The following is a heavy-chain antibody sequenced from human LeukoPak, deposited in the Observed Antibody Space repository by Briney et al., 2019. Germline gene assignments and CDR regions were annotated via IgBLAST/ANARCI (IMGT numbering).Heavy chain of an antibody. CDR2: IYYSGST. CDR3: ARDQRRDDFDY. J-gene: IGHJ4*02. V-gene: IGHV4-59*01. CDR1: GGSISSYY. Sequence: SETLSLTCTVSGGSISSYYWSWIRQPPGKGLEWIGYIYYSGSTNYNPSLKSRVTISVDTSKSQFSLKLSAVTAAETAVYYCARDQRRDDFDYWGQGTLVTVSS. D-gene: IGHD5-24*01.